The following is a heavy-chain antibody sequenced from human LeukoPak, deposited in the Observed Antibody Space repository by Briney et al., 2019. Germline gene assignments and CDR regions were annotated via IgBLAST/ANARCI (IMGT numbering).Heavy chain of an antibody. Sequence: GGSLRPSCAASGFTFSNYAMGWVRQAPGKGLEWVSAIVGSGDTTYYADSVKGRFTISRDNSKNTVYVQMKSLRDEDTAVYYCALNAYYSGMTTWGQGTLVTVSS. V-gene: IGHV3-23*01. CDR1: GFTFSNYA. D-gene: IGHD3-10*01. J-gene: IGHJ5*02. CDR3: ALNAYYSGMTT. CDR2: IVGSGDTT.